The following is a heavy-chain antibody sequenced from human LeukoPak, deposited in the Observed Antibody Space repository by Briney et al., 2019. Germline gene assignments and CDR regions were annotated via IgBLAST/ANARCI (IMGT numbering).Heavy chain of an antibody. J-gene: IGHJ4*02. Sequence: GSLRLSCAASGFTFSDYNMNWVRQAPGKGLEWVAVISYDGSNKYYADSVKGRFTISRDNSKNTLYLQMNSLRAEDTAVYYCAKDPEDIVVVAPHYWGQGTLVTVSS. CDR1: GFTFSDYN. CDR2: ISYDGSNK. V-gene: IGHV3-30*18. CDR3: AKDPEDIVVVAPHY. D-gene: IGHD2-15*01.